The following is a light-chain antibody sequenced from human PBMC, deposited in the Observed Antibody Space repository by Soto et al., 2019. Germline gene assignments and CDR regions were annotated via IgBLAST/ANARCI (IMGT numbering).Light chain of an antibody. V-gene: IGKV1-33*01. Sequence: DIQMTQSPSSLSASVGDRVTITCQARQNINNYLNWYQQKPGRHTKSLIYDASKRKGGVPSRLSGSGSGTDFPFTISRLQPEDIATYYCQQYEKLKTFGQGTRVDI. CDR3: QQYEKLKT. CDR2: DAS. J-gene: IGKJ5*01. CDR1: QNINNY.